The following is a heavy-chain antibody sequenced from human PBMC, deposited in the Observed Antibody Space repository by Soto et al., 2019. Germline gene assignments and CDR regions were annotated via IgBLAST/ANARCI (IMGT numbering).Heavy chain of an antibody. D-gene: IGHD6-6*01. CDR1: GFTFSSYA. CDR3: AKIVSSSSLYNWFDP. Sequence: GGSLRLSCAASGFTFSSYAMSWVRQAPGKGLEWVSAISGSGGSTYYADSVKGRFTISRDNSKNTLYLQMNSLRAEDTAVYYCAKIVSSSSLYNWFDPWGQGTLVTVSS. J-gene: IGHJ5*02. CDR2: ISGSGGST. V-gene: IGHV3-23*01.